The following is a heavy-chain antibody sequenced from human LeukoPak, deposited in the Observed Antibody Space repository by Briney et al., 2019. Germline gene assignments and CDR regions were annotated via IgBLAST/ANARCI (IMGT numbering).Heavy chain of an antibody. CDR3: AGGQMFTSGGFES. CDR2: LYTGGDT. CDR1: AFSVSDKY. V-gene: IGHV3-53*01. Sequence: GGSLRLSCAASAFSVSDKYVSWVRQAPGKGLEWVSVLYTGGDTFYADSVRGRFTISRDNFRNTVSLQMNSLRADDTALYYCAGGQMFTSGGFESWGQGALVTVSS. D-gene: IGHD6-19*01. J-gene: IGHJ4*02.